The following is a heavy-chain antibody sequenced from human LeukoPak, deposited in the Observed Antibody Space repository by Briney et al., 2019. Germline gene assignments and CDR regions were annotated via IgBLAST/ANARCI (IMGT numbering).Heavy chain of an antibody. CDR1: GFTFSSYA. D-gene: IGHD2-2*01. J-gene: IGHJ4*02. Sequence: GGSLRLSCAASGFTFSSYAMHWVRQAPGKGLEWVAVISYDGSNKYYADSVKGRFTISRDNSKNTLYLQMNSLRAEDTAVYYCARGAGLYCSSTSCYDAGFDYWGQGTLVTVSS. V-gene: IGHV3-30-3*01. CDR3: ARGAGLYCSSTSCYDAGFDY. CDR2: ISYDGSNK.